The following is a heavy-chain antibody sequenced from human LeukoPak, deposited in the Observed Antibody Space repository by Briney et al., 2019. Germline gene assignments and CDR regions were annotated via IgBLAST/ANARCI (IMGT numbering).Heavy chain of an antibody. D-gene: IGHD6-19*01. CDR2: ISSSSSYI. CDR1: GFTFSSYT. Sequence: PGGSLRLSCAASGFTFSSYTMNWVRQAPGKGLEWVSSISSSSSYIYYADSVKGRFTISRDNAKNSLYLQMNSLRAEDTAVYYCARYSLSSGWFNDYWGQGTLVTVSS. CDR3: ARYSLSSGWFNDY. V-gene: IGHV3-21*01. J-gene: IGHJ4*02.